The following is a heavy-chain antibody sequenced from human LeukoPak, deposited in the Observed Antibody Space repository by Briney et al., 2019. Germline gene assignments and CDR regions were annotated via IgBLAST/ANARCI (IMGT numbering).Heavy chain of an antibody. CDR1: GGSFSGYY. V-gene: IGHV4-34*01. Sequence: SETLSLTCAVYGGSFSGYYWSWIRQPPGKGLEWIGEINHSGSTNYNPSLKSRVTISVDTSKNQFSLKLSSVTAADTAVYYCARERSSFDPWGQGTLVTVSS. D-gene: IGHD1-26*01. CDR2: INHSGST. J-gene: IGHJ5*02. CDR3: ARERSSFDP.